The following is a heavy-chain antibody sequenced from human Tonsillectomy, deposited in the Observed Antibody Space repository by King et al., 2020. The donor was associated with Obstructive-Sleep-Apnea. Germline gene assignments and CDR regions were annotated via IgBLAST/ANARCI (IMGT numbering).Heavy chain of an antibody. CDR2: ISGSGGST. CDR1: GFTFSSYA. J-gene: IGHJ6*02. Sequence: DVQLVESGGGLVQPGGSLRLSCAASGFTFSSYAMSWVRQAPGKGLEWVSAISGSGGSTYYADSVKGRFTISRDNSKNTLYLQMNSLRAEDTAVYYCAKQGAEGYDSSGYLPRYYGMDVWGQGTTVTVSS. V-gene: IGHV3-23*04. CDR3: AKQGAEGYDSSGYLPRYYGMDV. D-gene: IGHD3-22*01.